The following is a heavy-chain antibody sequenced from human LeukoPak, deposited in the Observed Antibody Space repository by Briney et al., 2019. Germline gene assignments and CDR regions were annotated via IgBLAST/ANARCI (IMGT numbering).Heavy chain of an antibody. J-gene: IGHJ3*02. D-gene: IGHD2-15*01. CDR3: ARVPQYCSGGSCYIDAFDI. CDR2: IGTAGDT. V-gene: IGHV3-13*01. Sequence: GGSLRLSCAASGFTFSSYDMHWVRQATGKGLEWVSAIGTAGDTYYPGSVKGRFTISRENAKNSLYLQMNSLRAGDTAVYYCARVPQYCSGGSCYIDAFDIWGQGTMVTVSS. CDR1: GFTFSSYD.